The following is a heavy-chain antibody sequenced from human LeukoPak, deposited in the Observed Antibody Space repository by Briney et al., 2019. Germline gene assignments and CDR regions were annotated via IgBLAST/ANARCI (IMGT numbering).Heavy chain of an antibody. J-gene: IGHJ4*02. V-gene: IGHV3-30*02. CDR2: IRYDGSNK. CDR3: AKDLGYSYGYVDY. Sequence: GGSLGLSCAAPGFTFSSFGMHWVRQAPGKGLEWVALIRYDGSNKYYADSVKGRFTISRDNSKNTLYLQVNSLRAEDTAMYYCAKDLGYSYGYVDYWGQGALVTVSS. D-gene: IGHD5-18*01. CDR1: GFTFSSFG.